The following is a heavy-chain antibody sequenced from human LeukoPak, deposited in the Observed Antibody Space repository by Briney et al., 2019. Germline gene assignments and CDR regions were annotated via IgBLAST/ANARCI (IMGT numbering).Heavy chain of an antibody. Sequence: SETLSLTCTVSGGSISSYYWSWIRQPAGKGLEWIGRIYTSGSTNYNPSLKSRVTMSVDTSKNQFSLKLSSVTAADTAVYYCARESKFLEWLFSFDPWGQGTLVTVSS. D-gene: IGHD3-3*01. CDR2: IYTSGST. CDR1: GGSISSYY. CDR3: ARESKFLEWLFSFDP. V-gene: IGHV4-4*07. J-gene: IGHJ5*02.